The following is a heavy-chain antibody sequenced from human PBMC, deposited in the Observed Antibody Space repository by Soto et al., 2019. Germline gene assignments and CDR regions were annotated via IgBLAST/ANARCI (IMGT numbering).Heavy chain of an antibody. CDR3: ARERGFGVALYYYYYYGMDV. CDR2: ISSSSSYI. J-gene: IGHJ6*02. V-gene: IGHV3-21*01. CDR1: GFTFSSYS. D-gene: IGHD3-3*01. Sequence: PGGSLRLSCAASGFTFSSYSMNWVRQAPGKGLEWVSSISSSSSYIYYADSVKGRFTISRDNAKNSLYLQMNSLRAEDTAVYYCARERGFGVALYYYYYYGMDVWGQGTTVTVSS.